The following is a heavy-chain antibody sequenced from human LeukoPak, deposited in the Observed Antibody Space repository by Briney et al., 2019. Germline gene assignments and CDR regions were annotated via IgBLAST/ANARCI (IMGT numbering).Heavy chain of an antibody. D-gene: IGHD3-22*01. CDR3: ARWDYDSSGYALYYFDY. CDR1: GYTFTSYA. J-gene: IGHJ4*02. CDR2: INTYTGNP. V-gene: IGHV7-4-1*02. Sequence: GASVKVSCKASGYTFTSYAMNWVRQAPGQGLEWMGWINTYTGNPTYAQGFTRRFVFSLDTSVSTAYLQISSLKAEDTAVYYCARWDYDSSGYALYYFDYWGQGTLVTVSS.